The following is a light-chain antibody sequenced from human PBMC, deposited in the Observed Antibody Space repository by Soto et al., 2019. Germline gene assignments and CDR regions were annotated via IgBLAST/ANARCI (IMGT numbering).Light chain of an antibody. CDR2: SNN. Sequence: QAVVTQPPSASGTPEQRVTISCSGSSSNVGGNTVNWYQQLPGTAPKLLIYSNNQRPSGVPDRYSVSNSGTSASLAISGLQSEDEADYYRAEWDDSQDAHVFGTGTKLTVL. CDR1: SSNVGGNT. J-gene: IGLJ1*01. CDR3: AEWDDSQDAHV. V-gene: IGLV1-44*01.